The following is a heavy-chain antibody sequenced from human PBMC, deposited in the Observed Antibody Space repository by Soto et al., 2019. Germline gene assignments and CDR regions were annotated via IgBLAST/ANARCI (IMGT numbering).Heavy chain of an antibody. CDR2: IYPGDSDV. CDR1: GYSFTDHW. V-gene: IGHV5-51*01. J-gene: IGHJ4*02. D-gene: IGHD2-21*01. Sequence: EVLLVQSGAEVKKPGESLRISCKTSGYSFTDHWIGWVRQVPGKGLEWMGVIYPGDSDVRSRPSDQGHVTISADTSTTTAYGQWNSLKTSDTAIYYGARHYGGIYFDFWGQGTLVTVSS. CDR3: ARHYGGIYFDF.